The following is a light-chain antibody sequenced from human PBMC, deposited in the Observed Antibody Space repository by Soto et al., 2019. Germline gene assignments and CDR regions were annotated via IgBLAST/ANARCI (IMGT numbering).Light chain of an antibody. CDR1: SSNIGSNY. J-gene: IGLJ1*01. CDR2: RNN. V-gene: IGLV1-47*01. Sequence: QSVLTQPPSASGTPGQRVTISCSGSSSNIGSNYVYWYQQLPGTAPKLLIYRNNQRPSVVPDRFSGSKSGTSASLAISGLRSEDEADYYCAAWDDSLSGYVFGTGTKLTGL. CDR3: AAWDDSLSGYV.